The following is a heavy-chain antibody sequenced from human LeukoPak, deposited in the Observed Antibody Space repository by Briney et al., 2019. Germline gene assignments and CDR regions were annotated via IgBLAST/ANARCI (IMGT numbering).Heavy chain of an antibody. D-gene: IGHD4-23*01. Sequence: ASVKVSCKPSGYTFTGYYMHWVRQAPGQGLEWMGWINPNSSVTNYAQRFQGMVTMTRDTFISAAYMELRWLTSDDTAVYYCARERGGNSPFDYWGQGTLVTVSS. J-gene: IGHJ4*02. CDR3: ARERGGNSPFDY. V-gene: IGHV1-2*02. CDR1: GYTFTGYY. CDR2: INPNSSVT.